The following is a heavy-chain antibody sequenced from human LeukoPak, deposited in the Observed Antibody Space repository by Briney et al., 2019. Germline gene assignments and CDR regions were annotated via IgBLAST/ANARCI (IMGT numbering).Heavy chain of an antibody. CDR1: NYSISSYYY. CDR3: ARTFALGPRLPFDY. D-gene: IGHD2/OR15-2a*01. Sequence: PSETLSLTCSVSNYSISSYYYWGWIRQPLGKGLEWIGSIYHTGNTYYNPSLESRVTISVDMSKNQFSLRLNSVTAADTAVYFCARTFALGPRLPFDYWGQGALVTVSS. V-gene: IGHV4-38-2*02. J-gene: IGHJ4*02. CDR2: IYHTGNT.